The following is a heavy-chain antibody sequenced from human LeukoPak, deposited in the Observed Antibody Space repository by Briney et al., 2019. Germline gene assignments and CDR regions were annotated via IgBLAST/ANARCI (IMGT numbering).Heavy chain of an antibody. CDR3: AKVGSSGWSPPYYFDY. V-gene: IGHV3-23*01. Sequence: GGSLRLSCAASGFTFSSYGMSWVRQAPGKGLERVSAISGSGGSTYYADSVKGRFTISRDNSKNTLYLQMNSLRAEDTAVYYCAKVGSSGWSPPYYFDYWGQGTLVTVSS. D-gene: IGHD6-19*01. J-gene: IGHJ4*02. CDR1: GFTFSSYG. CDR2: ISGSGGST.